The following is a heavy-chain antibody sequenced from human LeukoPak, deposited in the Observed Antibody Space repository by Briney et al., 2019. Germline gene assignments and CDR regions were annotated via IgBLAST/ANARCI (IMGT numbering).Heavy chain of an antibody. CDR2: ISPNSADI. CDR3: VSPLYDSSGYYPPLRD. V-gene: IGHV3-11*04. CDR1: GFTFTDVY. J-gene: IGHJ4*02. Sequence: GGSLRLSCAASGFTFTDVYMSWIRQSPGKGLEWLAYISPNSADISYADSVKGRFTISRDNAKNSLYLQMNSLRAEDTAVYYCVSPLYDSSGYYPPLRDWGQGTLVTVSS. D-gene: IGHD3-22*01.